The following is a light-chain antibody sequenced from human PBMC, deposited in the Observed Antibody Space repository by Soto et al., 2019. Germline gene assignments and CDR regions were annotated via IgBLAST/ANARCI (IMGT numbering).Light chain of an antibody. CDR1: RSNIGSNY. Sequence: QSVLTQPPSASGTPGQRVTISCSGSRSNIGSNYVYWYQQLPGTAPKLLIYRNNQRPSGVPDRFSGSKSGTSASLAISGLRSEDEADYYCAAWDDSLSCVVFGGGTQLTVL. J-gene: IGLJ2*01. CDR3: AAWDDSLSCVV. CDR2: RNN. V-gene: IGLV1-47*01.